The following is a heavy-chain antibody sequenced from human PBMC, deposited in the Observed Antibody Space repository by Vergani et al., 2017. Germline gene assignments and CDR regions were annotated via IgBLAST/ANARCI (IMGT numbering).Heavy chain of an antibody. V-gene: IGHV1-69*13. CDR1: GGTFSSYA. J-gene: IGHJ4*02. D-gene: IGHD1-26*01. CDR3: ASPSRIVGATRLALDY. Sequence: QVQLVQSGAEVKKPGSSVKVSCKASGGTFSSYAISWVRQAPGQGLEWMGGIIPIFGTANYAQKFQGRVTITADESTSTAYMGLSSLRSEDTAVYYCASPSRIVGATRLALDYWGQGTLVTVSS. CDR2: IIPIFGTA.